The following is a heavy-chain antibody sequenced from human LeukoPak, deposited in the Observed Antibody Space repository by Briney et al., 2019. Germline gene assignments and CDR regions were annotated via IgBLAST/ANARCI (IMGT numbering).Heavy chain of an antibody. CDR1: GFTFSSYW. V-gene: IGHV3-7*01. CDR3: ARDRGYSTFDY. Sequence: GGSLRLSCAASGFTFSSYWMSWVRQAPGRGLEWVANIKEDGSEKNYVDSVKGRFTISRENAKNSLYLQMNSLRAEDTAVYYCARDRGYSTFDYWGQGTLVTVSS. CDR2: IKEDGSEK. D-gene: IGHD4-23*01. J-gene: IGHJ4*02.